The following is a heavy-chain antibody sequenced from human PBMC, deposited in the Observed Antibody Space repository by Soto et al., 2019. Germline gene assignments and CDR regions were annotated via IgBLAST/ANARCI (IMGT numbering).Heavy chain of an antibody. CDR1: GFTFSSYG. D-gene: IGHD3-9*01. Sequence: PGGSLRLSCAASGFTFSSYGMHWVRQAPGKGLEWVAVISYDGSNKYYADSVKGRFTISRDNSKNTLYLQMNSLRAEDTAVYCCAKGKTYYDILTGYYTLDYWGQGTLVTVSS. J-gene: IGHJ4*02. V-gene: IGHV3-30*18. CDR3: AKGKTYYDILTGYYTLDY. CDR2: ISYDGSNK.